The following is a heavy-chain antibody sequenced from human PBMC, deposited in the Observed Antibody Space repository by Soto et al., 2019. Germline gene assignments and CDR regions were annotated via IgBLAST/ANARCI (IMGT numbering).Heavy chain of an antibody. Sequence: XETLCLTCAVSGYSISSGYYWGWLRQPPVKGLEWIGSSYHGGSTCYNPSLDSRVTLSIDMTNNHVSLILNSVTAADTAVYYCARVGPWVPYYYDSSPYTFENWFDHWGQGTLVTVSS. CDR1: GYSISSGYY. V-gene: IGHV4-38-2*01. CDR2: SYHGGST. D-gene: IGHD3-22*01. J-gene: IGHJ5*02. CDR3: ARVGPWVPYYYDSSPYTFENWFDH.